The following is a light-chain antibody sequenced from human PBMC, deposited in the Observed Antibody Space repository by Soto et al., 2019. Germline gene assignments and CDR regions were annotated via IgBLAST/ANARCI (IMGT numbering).Light chain of an antibody. CDR1: QSISSW. CDR2: KAS. V-gene: IGKV1-5*03. CDR3: QQYNSYPLT. Sequence: DIQMTQSPSTLSASVGDRVTITCRASQSISSWLAWYQQKPGKAPKLLIYKASSLESGVPSRFSGRGSGTEFTLTISSLQPDDVATYYCQQYNSYPLTFGGGNKVEIK. J-gene: IGKJ4*01.